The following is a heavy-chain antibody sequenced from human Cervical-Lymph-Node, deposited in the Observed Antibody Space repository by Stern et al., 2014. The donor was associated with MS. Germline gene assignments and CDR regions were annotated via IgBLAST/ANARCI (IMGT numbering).Heavy chain of an antibody. J-gene: IGHJ6*02. D-gene: IGHD2-21*02. V-gene: IGHV1-24*01. CDR1: GYTLSEIS. Sequence: VQLVESGAEVKKPGASVKGSCKVSGYTLSEISMPWVRQAPGKGLEWMGGFDPEHGETRYAQKFQGRVTMAEGRSTDTAYRELSSLRSEDTAVYYCATHRGRVTYYYGMDVWGQGTTVTVSS. CDR3: ATHRGRVTYYYGMDV. CDR2: FDPEHGET.